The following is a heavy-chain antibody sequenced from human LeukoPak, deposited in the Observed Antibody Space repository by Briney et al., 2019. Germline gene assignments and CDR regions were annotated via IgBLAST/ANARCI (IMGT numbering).Heavy chain of an antibody. CDR3: ARRRTYDILTGYPQYYFDY. CDR1: GGSISTSPYY. Sequence: SETLSLTCSVSGGSISTSPYYWGWLRQPPRKGLEWIGDIYYSGNTYYNPSLKSRVTISVDTSKNQVSLKVTSVTAADTALYYCARRRTYDILTGYPQYYFDYWSQGALVTVSS. CDR2: IYYSGNT. D-gene: IGHD3-9*01. V-gene: IGHV4-39*01. J-gene: IGHJ4*02.